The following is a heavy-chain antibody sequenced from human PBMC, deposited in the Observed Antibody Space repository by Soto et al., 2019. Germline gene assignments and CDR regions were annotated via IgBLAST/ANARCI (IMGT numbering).Heavy chain of an antibody. CDR3: ARVTADERYSSSSIGAFDI. CDR1: GGSISSGGYY. Sequence: QVQLQESGPGLVKPSQTLSLTCTVSGGSISSGGYYWSWIRQHPGKGLEWIGYIYYSGSTYYNPSLKSRVTISVDTSKNQFSLKLSSVTAADTAVYYCARVTADERYSSSSIGAFDIWGQGTMVTVSS. J-gene: IGHJ3*02. D-gene: IGHD6-6*01. V-gene: IGHV4-31*03. CDR2: IYYSGST.